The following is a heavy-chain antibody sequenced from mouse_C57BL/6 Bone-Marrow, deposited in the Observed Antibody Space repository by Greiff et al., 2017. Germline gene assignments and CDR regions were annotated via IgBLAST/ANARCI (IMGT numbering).Heavy chain of an antibody. CDR3: ERKGCLYAMDY. Sequence: QVQLQQPGAELVKPGASVKLSCKASGYTFTSYWMHWVKQRPGQGLEWIGMIHPNSGSTNYNEKFKSKATLTVDTSSSTAYMQLSSLTSEDSAVYYCERKGCLYAMDYWGQGTSVTVSS. J-gene: IGHJ4*01. CDR2: IHPNSGST. CDR1: GYTFTSYW. V-gene: IGHV1-64*01.